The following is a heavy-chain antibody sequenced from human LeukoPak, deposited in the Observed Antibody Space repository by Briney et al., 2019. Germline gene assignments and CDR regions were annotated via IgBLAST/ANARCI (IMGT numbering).Heavy chain of an antibody. CDR3: VRDRGDGHTAFDY. CDR2: INIDGSST. CDR1: GFTFSSYW. Sequence: GGSPRLSCAASGFTFSSYWMHWVRQAPGKGLVWVSRINIDGSSTTYPDSVKGRFTVSRDNAKNTLYLQMNSLRVDDTAIYYCVRDRGDGHTAFDYWGQGTLVTVSA. D-gene: IGHD5-24*01. J-gene: IGHJ4*02. V-gene: IGHV3-74*01.